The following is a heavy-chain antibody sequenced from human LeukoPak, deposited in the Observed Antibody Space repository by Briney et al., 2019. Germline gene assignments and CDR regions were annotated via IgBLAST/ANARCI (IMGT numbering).Heavy chain of an antibody. CDR1: GFTFTDST. D-gene: IGHD6-6*01. J-gene: IGHJ5*02. Sequence: GGSLRLSCVGSGFTFTDSTVHWVRQASGKGLEWLGFIRSKANSYATGYSASVKGRFTVSRDDSKKTAYLQMNSLRPEDTAVYYCSLRIATRHAGFDPWGQGTLVTVSS. CDR3: SLRIATRHAGFDP. CDR2: IRSKANSYAT. V-gene: IGHV3-73*01.